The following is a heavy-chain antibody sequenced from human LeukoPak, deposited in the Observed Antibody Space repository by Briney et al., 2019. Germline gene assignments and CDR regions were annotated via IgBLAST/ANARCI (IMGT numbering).Heavy chain of an antibody. Sequence: GGSLRLSCAASGFTFTTYWMGWVRQAPGKGLEWVASIKQDGNEKYYVDSVKGRFTVSRDNSKNTVYLQMNSLRDEDTAVYYCAREKQSGGTPFDYWGQGSLVTVSS. D-gene: IGHD1-26*01. J-gene: IGHJ4*02. V-gene: IGHV3-7*01. CDR2: IKQDGNEK. CDR1: GFTFTTYW. CDR3: AREKQSGGTPFDY.